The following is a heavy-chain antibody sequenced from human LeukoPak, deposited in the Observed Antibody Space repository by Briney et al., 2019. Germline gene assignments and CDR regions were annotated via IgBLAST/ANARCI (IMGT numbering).Heavy chain of an antibody. CDR1: GYTFTLYG. D-gene: IGHD6-13*01. Sequence: ASVRVSCKTSGYTFTLYGINWVRQAPGHGLEWMGLISPYKGNTNYTQKFQGRLTMTTDTSTSTAYMDLRSLKSDDTAVYYCARDWGHGSSRAGPFDYWGQGTLVTVSS. J-gene: IGHJ4*02. V-gene: IGHV1-18*04. CDR2: ISPYKGNT. CDR3: ARDWGHGSSRAGPFDY.